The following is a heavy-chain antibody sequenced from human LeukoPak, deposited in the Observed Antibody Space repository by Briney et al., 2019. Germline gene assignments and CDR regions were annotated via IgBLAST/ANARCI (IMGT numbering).Heavy chain of an antibody. CDR2: ISGSGGST. D-gene: IGHD3-22*01. CDR3: AKDRSYDSSGSFDY. Sequence: GGSLRLSCAASGFTFSSYSMSWVRPAPGKGLEWVSAISGSGGSTYYADSVKGRFTISRDNSKNTLYLQMNSLRAEDTAVYYCAKDRSYDSSGSFDYWGQGTLVTVSS. V-gene: IGHV3-23*01. J-gene: IGHJ4*02. CDR1: GFTFSSYS.